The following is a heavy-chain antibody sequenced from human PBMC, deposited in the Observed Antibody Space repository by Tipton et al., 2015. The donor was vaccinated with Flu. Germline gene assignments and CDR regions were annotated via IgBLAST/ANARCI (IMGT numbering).Heavy chain of an antibody. CDR3: ARHSGYHSQSNLDS. J-gene: IGHJ5*01. D-gene: IGHD3-22*01. CDR1: GGTFSSCA. CDR2: ITGMFGTT. V-gene: IGHV1-69*01. Sequence: QVQLVQSGAEVKKPGSSVKVSCQTSGGTFSSCAFSWVRQAPGQGLEWMGGITGMFGTTSYAQKFQGRVTITADEFTSTTYMELSSLTSDDTAVYFCARHSGYHSQSNLDSWGQGTLVTVSS.